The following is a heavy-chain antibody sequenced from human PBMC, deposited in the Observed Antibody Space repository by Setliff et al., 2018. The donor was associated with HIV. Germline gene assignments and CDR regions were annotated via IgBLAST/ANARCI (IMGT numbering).Heavy chain of an antibody. CDR2: ILDGRVT. Sequence: SETLSLTCTVSSGSITSGHYYWGWIRQPPGKGLEWIGNILDGRVTFFNPSLRSRVTISVDASKNQFSLKLRSVTAADTAVYHCARPHSGRGGGAYFDPWGQGILVTVSS. J-gene: IGHJ5*02. D-gene: IGHD6-19*01. CDR1: SGSITSGHYY. CDR3: ARPHSGRGGGAYFDP. V-gene: IGHV4-39*01.